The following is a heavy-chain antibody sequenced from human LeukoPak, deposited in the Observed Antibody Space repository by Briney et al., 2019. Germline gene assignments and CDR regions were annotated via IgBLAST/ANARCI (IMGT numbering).Heavy chain of an antibody. CDR1: GFTFSYYA. J-gene: IGHJ5*02. V-gene: IGHV3-23*01. D-gene: IGHD2-2*02. CDR3: AKTDCTSSSCYTIDP. Sequence: PGGSLRLSCAASGFTFSYYAMSWVRQAPGRGLEWFSVISDSGGETSYADSGKGRFTISRDNSKNTVYLQMSSLRAEDTAVYYCAKTDCTSSSCYTIDPWGQGTLVTVSS. CDR2: ISDSGGET.